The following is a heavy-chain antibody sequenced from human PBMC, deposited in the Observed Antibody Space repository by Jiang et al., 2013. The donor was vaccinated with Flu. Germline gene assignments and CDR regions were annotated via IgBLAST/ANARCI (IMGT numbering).Heavy chain of an antibody. J-gene: IGHJ4*01. CDR2: IKQSGSEK. CDR1: GFTFSNFL. V-gene: IGHV3-7*03. CDR3: ASSIAVAGTTGFDY. D-gene: IGHD6-19*01. Sequence: VQLVESGGGLVQPGGSLRLSCAASGFTFSNFLMGWARQAPGKGLEWVANIKQSGSEKYYVDSVKGRFTISRDNARNSLYLQMNSLRAEDTAVYYCASSIAVAGTTGFDYVGP.